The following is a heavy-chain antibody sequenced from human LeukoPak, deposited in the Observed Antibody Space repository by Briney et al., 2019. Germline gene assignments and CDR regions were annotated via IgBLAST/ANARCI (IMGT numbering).Heavy chain of an antibody. CDR2: IYYSGST. Sequence: PSETLSLTCTVSGGSISSYYWSWIRQPPGKGLEWIGYIYYSGSTNHNPSLKSRVTISVDTSKNQFSLKLSSVTAADTAVYYCAGVGVPRGYSYGQLDYWGQGTLVTVSS. J-gene: IGHJ4*02. D-gene: IGHD5-18*01. CDR3: AGVGVPRGYSYGQLDY. CDR1: GGSISSYY. V-gene: IGHV4-59*01.